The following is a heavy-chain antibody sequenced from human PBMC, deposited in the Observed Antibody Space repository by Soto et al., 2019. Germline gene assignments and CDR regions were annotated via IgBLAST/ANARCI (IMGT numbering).Heavy chain of an antibody. J-gene: IGHJ4*02. CDR1: GGSISGSYYY. CDR2: VFYTGFT. Sequence: SETLSLTCAVSGGSISGSYYYWGWLRQSPGRGPEWIGSVFYTGFTSYNPSLESRVTVSVDTSKNQFPLKVSAVTAADTAVYYCASSQKGYNWNYFDHWGQGALVTVSS. D-gene: IGHD1-20*01. CDR3: ASSQKGYNWNYFDH. V-gene: IGHV4-39*01.